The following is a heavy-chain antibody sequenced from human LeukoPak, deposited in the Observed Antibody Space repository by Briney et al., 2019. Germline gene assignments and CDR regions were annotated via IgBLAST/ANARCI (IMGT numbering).Heavy chain of an antibody. CDR3: ALNMIGGQIFDF. CDR1: GFTFSNYW. D-gene: IGHD3-16*01. CDR2: IKRDGSEK. J-gene: IGHJ4*02. Sequence: GSLRLSCAASGFTFSNYWMSWVRQAPGKGLEWVADIKRDGSEKHYVDSVKGRFTISRDDAKNSLYLQMNSLRAEDTAVYYCALNMIGGQIFDFWGQGTLVTVSS. V-gene: IGHV3-7*01.